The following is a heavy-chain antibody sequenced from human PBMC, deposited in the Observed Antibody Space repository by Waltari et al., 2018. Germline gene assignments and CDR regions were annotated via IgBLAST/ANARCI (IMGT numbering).Heavy chain of an antibody. J-gene: IGHJ4*02. CDR1: GVSLTGYY. V-gene: IGHV4-34*01. CDR2: IDHRGVT. D-gene: IGHD2-2*01. Sequence: QVQLNQWGTGLLRPSETLSLTCAVYGVSLTGYYWTWVRQSPGKGLEWIGEIDHRGVTNINLSLMSRVFMSVDTSDKQLSLKLRSVTAADTAVYYCARHQRRGLHGLDVWGQGTQVAVSS. CDR3: ARHQRRGLHGLDV.